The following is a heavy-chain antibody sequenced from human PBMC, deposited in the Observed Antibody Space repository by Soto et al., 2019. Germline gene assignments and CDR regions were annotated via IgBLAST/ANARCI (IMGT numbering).Heavy chain of an antibody. CDR3: ARIDFWSGMDV. J-gene: IGHJ6*02. CDR1: GFTFKNYW. V-gene: IGHV3-74*01. CDR2: INSDGSST. Sequence: GSLRLSCAASGFTFKNYWMNWVRQAPGKGLVWVSRINSDGSSTNYADSVRGRFTISRDNARNTLYLQLTSLRTEDTAVYYCARIDFWSGMDVWGQGTTVTVSS. D-gene: IGHD3-3*01.